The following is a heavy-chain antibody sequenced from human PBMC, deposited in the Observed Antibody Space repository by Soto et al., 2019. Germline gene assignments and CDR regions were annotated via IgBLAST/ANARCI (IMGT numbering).Heavy chain of an antibody. CDR1: GFTFTTYA. Sequence: EEQLLESGGGLVQPGGSLRLSCAASGFTFTTYAMTWVRQAPGRGLEWVSGSSASGADTYYADSVKGRSTVSRDNSKNTLYLQMNSLRADDTAIYYCAKEGPYDHGDYRVYYGVDVWGRGTTVTVSS. CDR2: SSASGADT. V-gene: IGHV3-23*01. J-gene: IGHJ6*02. D-gene: IGHD4-17*01. CDR3: AKEGPYDHGDYRVYYGVDV.